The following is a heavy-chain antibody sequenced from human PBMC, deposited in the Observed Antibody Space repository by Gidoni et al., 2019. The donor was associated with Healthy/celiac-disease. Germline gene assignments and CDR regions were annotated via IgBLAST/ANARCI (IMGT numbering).Heavy chain of an antibody. CDR3: AKDIGIAVAGALDY. CDR1: GLTFDDYT. D-gene: IGHD6-19*01. Sequence: EVQLVESGGVVVQPGGSLRLSCAASGLTFDDYTMHWVRQAPGKGLEWVSLISWDGGSTYYADSVKGRFTISRDNSKNSLYLQMNSLRTEDTALYYCAKDIGIAVAGALDYWGQGTLVTVSS. J-gene: IGHJ4*02. CDR2: ISWDGGST. V-gene: IGHV3-43*01.